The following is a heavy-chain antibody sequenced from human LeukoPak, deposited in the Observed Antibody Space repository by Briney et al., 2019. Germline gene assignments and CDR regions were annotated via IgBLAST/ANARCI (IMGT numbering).Heavy chain of an antibody. V-gene: IGHV3-30*02. CDR3: AREGGRTVAGTFDN. J-gene: IGHJ4*02. Sequence: GGSLRLSCAASGFTFRSSGMNWVRQAPGKGLEWVSFIQYHGRDTYYADSAKGRFTISRDNSKNTLYMEVNSLRAEDTAVYYCAREGGRTVAGTFDNWGQGTLVTVSS. CDR1: GFTFRSSG. CDR2: IQYHGRDT. D-gene: IGHD6-19*01.